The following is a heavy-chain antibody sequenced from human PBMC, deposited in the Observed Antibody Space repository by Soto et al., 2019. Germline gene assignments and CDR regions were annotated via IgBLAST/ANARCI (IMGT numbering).Heavy chain of an antibody. Sequence: PSETLSLTCAVYGGSFSGYYWSWIRQPPGKGLEWIGEINHSGSTNYNPSLKSRVTISVDTSKNQFSLKLSSVTAADTAVYYCARATVTTFDYWGQGTLVTVSS. V-gene: IGHV4-34*01. D-gene: IGHD4-4*01. CDR3: ARATVTTFDY. CDR1: GGSFSGYY. J-gene: IGHJ4*02. CDR2: INHSGST.